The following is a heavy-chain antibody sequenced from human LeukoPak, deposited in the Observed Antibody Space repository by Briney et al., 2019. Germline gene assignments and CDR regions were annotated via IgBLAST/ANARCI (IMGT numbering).Heavy chain of an antibody. Sequence: GGSLRLSCAASGFTFSSYSINWVRQAPGKGLQWVSYINGGGSNIYYADSVKGRFTISRDNSKNTLYLQMNSLRAEDTAVYYCARAYRVIAAAGNVYWGQGTLATVSS. D-gene: IGHD6-13*01. V-gene: IGHV3-48*01. CDR3: ARAYRVIAAAGNVY. CDR2: INGGGSNI. J-gene: IGHJ4*02. CDR1: GFTFSSYS.